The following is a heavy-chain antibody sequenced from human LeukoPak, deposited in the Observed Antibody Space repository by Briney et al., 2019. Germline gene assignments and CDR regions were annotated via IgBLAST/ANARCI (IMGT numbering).Heavy chain of an antibody. Sequence: ASVKVSCEASGYTFTSYYMHWVRQAPGQGLEWMGIINPSGGSTSYAQKFQGRVTMTRDTSTSTVYMELSSLRSEDTAVYYCARGRGLELLYYYGMDVWGQGTTVTVSS. CDR3: ARGRGLELLYYYGMDV. V-gene: IGHV1-46*01. D-gene: IGHD1-7*01. CDR2: INPSGGST. J-gene: IGHJ6*02. CDR1: GYTFTSYY.